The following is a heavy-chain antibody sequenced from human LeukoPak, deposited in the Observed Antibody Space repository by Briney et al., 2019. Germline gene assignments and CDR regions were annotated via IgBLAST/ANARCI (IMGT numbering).Heavy chain of an antibody. D-gene: IGHD6-13*01. CDR3: ARETAAGFYYGMDV. Sequence: SETLSLTCAVYGGSFSGYYWSWIRQPPGKGLEWIGEINHSGSTNYNPSLKSRVTISVDTSKNQFSLKLSSVTAADTAVYYCARETAAGFYYGMDVWGTGTTVTVSS. J-gene: IGHJ6*04. CDR1: GGSFSGYY. V-gene: IGHV4-34*01. CDR2: INHSGST.